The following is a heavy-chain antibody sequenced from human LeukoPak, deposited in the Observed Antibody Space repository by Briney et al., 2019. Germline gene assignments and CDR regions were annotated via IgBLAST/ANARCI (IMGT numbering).Heavy chain of an antibody. V-gene: IGHV4-59*01. D-gene: IGHD1-26*01. CDR2: IYYSGST. Sequence: SETLSLTCTVSGGSISSYYWSWIRQPPGKGLEWIGYIYYSGSTNYNPSLKSRVTISVDTSKNQFSLKLSSVTAADTAVYYCARAVGAPNWLDPWGQGTLVTVSS. J-gene: IGHJ5*02. CDR3: ARAVGAPNWLDP. CDR1: GGSISSYY.